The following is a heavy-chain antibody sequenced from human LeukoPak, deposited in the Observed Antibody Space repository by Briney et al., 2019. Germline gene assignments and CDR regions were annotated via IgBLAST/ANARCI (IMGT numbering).Heavy chain of an antibody. CDR2: ISGSGGST. Sequence: GGSLRLSCAASGFTFSSHAMNWVRQAPGKGLEWVSGISGSGGSTYYAVSVKGRFTISRDNSKNTLYLQMNSLRAEDTAVYYCARDRATEAAWFDPWGQGTLVTVSS. CDR1: GFTFSSHA. CDR3: ARDRATEAAWFDP. D-gene: IGHD6-25*01. V-gene: IGHV3-23*01. J-gene: IGHJ5*02.